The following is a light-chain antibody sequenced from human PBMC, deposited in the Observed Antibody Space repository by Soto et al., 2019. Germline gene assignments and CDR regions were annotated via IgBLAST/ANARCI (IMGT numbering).Light chain of an antibody. Sequence: EIVMTQSPATLSVSPGERATLSCRASQSISSNLAWYQQKPGQAPRLLIYGASTRATGIPARFSAIGSGTDFTLTISSLQSEDFAVYYCQHYNNWPPLTFGGGTKVEIK. CDR2: GAS. CDR1: QSISSN. CDR3: QHYNNWPPLT. J-gene: IGKJ4*01. V-gene: IGKV3-15*01.